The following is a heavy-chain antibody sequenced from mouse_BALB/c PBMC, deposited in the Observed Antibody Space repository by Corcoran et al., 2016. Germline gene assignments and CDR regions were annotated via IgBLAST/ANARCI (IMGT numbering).Heavy chain of an antibody. CDR1: GFNIKDTY. CDR3: ARSTVRRDYAMDY. J-gene: IGHJ4*01. V-gene: IGHV14-3*02. D-gene: IGHD2-14*01. Sequence: EVQLQQSGAELVKPGASVKLSCTASGFNIKDTYMHWVKQWPEQGLEWIGRIDPANGNTKYDPKFQGKATITADTSSNTAYLQLSSLTSEDTAGYYCARSTVRRDYAMDYWCQGTSVAVSS. CDR2: IDPANGNT.